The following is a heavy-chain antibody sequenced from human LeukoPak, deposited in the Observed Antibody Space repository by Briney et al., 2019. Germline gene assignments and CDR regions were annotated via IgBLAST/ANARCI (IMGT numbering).Heavy chain of an antibody. D-gene: IGHD3-3*01. CDR2: ISYDGSNK. V-gene: IGHV3-30*18. CDR1: GFTFSSYG. J-gene: IGHJ6*02. Sequence: PSRSLRLSCAASGFTFSSYGMHWVRQAPGKGLEWVAVISYDGSNKYYADSVKGRFTISRDNSKNTLYLQMNSLRAEDTAVYYCAKGYDFWSGYYLSYYYYYGMDVWGQGTTVTVSS. CDR3: AKGYDFWSGYYLSYYYYYGMDV.